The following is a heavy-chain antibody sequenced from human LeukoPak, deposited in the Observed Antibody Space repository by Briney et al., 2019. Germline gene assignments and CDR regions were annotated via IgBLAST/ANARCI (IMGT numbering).Heavy chain of an antibody. Sequence: GGSLRLSCAASGFTFSSYSMNWVRQAPGKGLEWVSSISSSSSYIYYADSVKGRFTISRDNAKNSLYLQMNSLRAEDTAMYYCARDTRMNTVGATRGFDYWGQGTLVTVSS. CDR3: ARDTRMNTVGATRGFDY. V-gene: IGHV3-21*01. CDR1: GFTFSSYS. CDR2: ISSSSSYI. D-gene: IGHD1-26*01. J-gene: IGHJ4*02.